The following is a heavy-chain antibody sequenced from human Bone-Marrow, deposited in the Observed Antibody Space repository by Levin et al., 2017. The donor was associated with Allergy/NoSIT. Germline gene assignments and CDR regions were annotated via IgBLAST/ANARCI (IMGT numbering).Heavy chain of an antibody. Sequence: GESLKISCKTSGYTFSTRDISWVRQAPGQGLEWVAYISTYNGDTHYSERLQGRVSVTTDTSTTTVQRELRSLTSDDTAVYFCARGPLGDSFDVWGQGTLVTVSS. D-gene: IGHD3-16*01. CDR1: GYTFSTRD. CDR2: ISTYNGDT. J-gene: IGHJ3*01. V-gene: IGHV1-18*01. CDR3: ARGPLGDSFDV.